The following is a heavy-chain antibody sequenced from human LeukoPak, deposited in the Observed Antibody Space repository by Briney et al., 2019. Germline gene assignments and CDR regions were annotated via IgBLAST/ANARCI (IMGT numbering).Heavy chain of an antibody. CDR2: ISGSGGST. J-gene: IGHJ3*02. D-gene: IGHD2-2*01. CDR3: AKDKGAGNIVVVPAVTGAFDI. V-gene: IGHV3-23*01. CDR1: GFTFSSYA. Sequence: GGSLRLSCAASGFTFSSYAMCWVRQAPGKGLEWVSAISGSGGSTYYADSVKGRFTISRDNSKNTLYLQMNSLRAEDTAVYYCAKDKGAGNIVVVPAVTGAFDIWGQGTMVTVSS.